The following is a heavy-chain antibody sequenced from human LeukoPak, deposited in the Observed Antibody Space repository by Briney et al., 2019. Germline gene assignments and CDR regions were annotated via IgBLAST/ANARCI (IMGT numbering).Heavy chain of an antibody. CDR2: IYHSGTT. Sequence: KSSETLSLTCAVSGVAISRGGYAWNWIRQPPGKGLEWIAYIYHSGTTYYNPSLKSRVTISVDTSKSQFSLKLSSVTAADTAVYYCARHRKGRFRYFDGLPHDRDLSRLDHWGQGTLVTVSS. J-gene: IGHJ4*02. D-gene: IGHD3-9*01. V-gene: IGHV4-30-2*03. CDR3: ARHRKGRFRYFDGLPHDRDLSRLDH. CDR1: GVAISRGGYA.